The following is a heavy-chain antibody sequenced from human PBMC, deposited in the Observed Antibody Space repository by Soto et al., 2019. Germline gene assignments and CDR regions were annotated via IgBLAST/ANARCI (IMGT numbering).Heavy chain of an antibody. CDR1: GDSLSRHG. J-gene: IGHJ6*02. Sequence: QEQLVQSGAEVQQPGSSVKVSCKASGDSLSRHGISWVRQAPGQGLEWMGGIIPIFHITNYAQKFQGRLMITADESTRTAYMELSRLGSDDSAVYFCVRVRVGSIPLNYDMDVWGQGTTVTVS. D-gene: IGHD5-12*01. CDR2: IIPIFHIT. CDR3: VRVRVGSIPLNYDMDV. V-gene: IGHV1-69*01.